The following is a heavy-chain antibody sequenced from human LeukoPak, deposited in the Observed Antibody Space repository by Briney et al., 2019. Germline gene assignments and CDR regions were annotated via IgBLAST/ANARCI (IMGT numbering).Heavy chain of an antibody. D-gene: IGHD3-10*01. CDR1: GFTFDDYA. Sequence: GGSLRLSCAASGFTFDDYAMHWVRQAPGKGLEWVSGISWNSGSIGYAASVKGRFTISRDNAQTSLYLQMNSLRAEDTALYYCAKDAGFYYYGSLSYFDYWGQGTLVTASS. CDR2: ISWNSGSI. J-gene: IGHJ4*02. CDR3: AKDAGFYYYGSLSYFDY. V-gene: IGHV3-9*01.